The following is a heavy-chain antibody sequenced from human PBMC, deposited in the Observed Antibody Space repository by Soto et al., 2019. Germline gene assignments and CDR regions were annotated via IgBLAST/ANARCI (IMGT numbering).Heavy chain of an antibody. CDR2: ISYDGSNK. J-gene: IGHJ6*02. Sequence: GGSLRLSCAASGFTFSSYAMHWVRQAPGKGLEWVAVISYDGSNKYYADSVKGRFTISRDNSKNTLYLQMNSLRAEDTAVYYCARAGYYDFWSGPISSYYYYYGMDVWGQGTTVTVSS. CDR1: GFTFSSYA. D-gene: IGHD3-3*01. V-gene: IGHV3-30-3*01. CDR3: ARAGYYDFWSGPISSYYYYYGMDV.